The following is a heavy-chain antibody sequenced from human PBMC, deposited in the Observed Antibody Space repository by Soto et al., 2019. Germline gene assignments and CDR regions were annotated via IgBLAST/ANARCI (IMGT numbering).Heavy chain of an antibody. CDR3: TTRMTAHFEY. D-gene: IGHD2-21*02. CDR2: ISDRPTGHT. CDR1: GFTFSHYT. V-gene: IGHV3-23*01. J-gene: IGHJ4*02. Sequence: GGSLRLSCVASGFTFSHYTLNWVRRAPGKGLEWVSTISDRPTGHTHYAESVRGRFTISRDDSRDTVFSQMESLRAEETAVYYCTTRMTAHFEYWGQGVLVTVSS.